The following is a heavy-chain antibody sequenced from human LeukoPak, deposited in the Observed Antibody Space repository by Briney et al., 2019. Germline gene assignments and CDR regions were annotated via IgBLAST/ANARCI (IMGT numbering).Heavy chain of an antibody. CDR2: IYSGGST. J-gene: IGHJ4*02. CDR3: AREAPGDKIDY. Sequence: GQSLKISCAASGFTVGSNYMSWVRQAPGKGLEWVSVIYSGGSTYYADSVKGRFTISRDNSKNTLYLQMNSLRAEDTAVYYCAREAPGDKIDYWGQGTLVTVSS. D-gene: IGHD5-24*01. V-gene: IGHV3-53*01. CDR1: GFTVGSNY.